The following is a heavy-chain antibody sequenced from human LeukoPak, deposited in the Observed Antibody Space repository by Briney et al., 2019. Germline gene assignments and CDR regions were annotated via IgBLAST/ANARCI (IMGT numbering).Heavy chain of an antibody. D-gene: IGHD4-11*01. CDR2: VYYSGST. V-gene: IGHV4-59*11. CDR3: ARGVLTTVSYYMDV. J-gene: IGHJ6*03. Sequence: PSETLSLTCTVSGGSISSHIWSWIRQPPGKGLEWIGYVYYSGSTNYNPSLKSRVTISIDTSKSQFSPKLSSVTAADTAVFYCARGVLTTVSYYMDVWGKGTTVTVSS. CDR1: GGSISSHI.